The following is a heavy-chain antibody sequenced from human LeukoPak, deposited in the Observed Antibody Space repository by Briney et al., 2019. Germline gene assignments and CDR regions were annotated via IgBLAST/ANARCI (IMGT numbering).Heavy chain of an antibody. CDR3: ARERLRSYYYYMDV. CDR1: GFTFSSYA. D-gene: IGHD5-12*01. CDR2: ISSNGGNT. J-gene: IGHJ6*03. Sequence: GGSLRLSCAASGFTFSSYAMHWVRQAPGKGLEYVSAISSNGGNTYYANSVKGRFTISRDNSKNTLYLQMGSLRAEDMAVYYCARERLRSYYYYMDVWGKGTTVTISS. V-gene: IGHV3-64*01.